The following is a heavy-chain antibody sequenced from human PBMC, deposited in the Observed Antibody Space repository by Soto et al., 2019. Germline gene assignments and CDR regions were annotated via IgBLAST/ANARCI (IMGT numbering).Heavy chain of an antibody. Sequence: EVQLLESGGGLVQPGGSLRLSCAGSGLTLNDYAMSWVRQAPGKGLEWVASIRGGEDGDTTFYADSVRGRFTISRDDSRNTLSLQMNSLRAEDTALYYCAKPPVWKSEHLSFWGQGTLVTVSS. J-gene: IGHJ4*02. D-gene: IGHD3-16*01. CDR1: GLTLNDYA. CDR3: AKPPVWKSEHLSF. CDR2: IRGGEDGDTT. V-gene: IGHV3-23*01.